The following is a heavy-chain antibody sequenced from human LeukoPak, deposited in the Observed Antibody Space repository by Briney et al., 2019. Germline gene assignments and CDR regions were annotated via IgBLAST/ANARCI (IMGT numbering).Heavy chain of an antibody. Sequence: GASVKVSCKASGGTFSSYAISWVRQAPGQGLEWMGGIIPIFGTANYAQKFQGRVTMTEDTSTDTAYMELSSLRSEDTAVYYCAASVRTLGSGSLGYYYYYMDVWGKGTTVTISS. J-gene: IGHJ6*03. CDR2: IIPIFGTA. D-gene: IGHD3-10*01. CDR3: AASVRTLGSGSLGYYYYYMDV. CDR1: GGTFSSYA. V-gene: IGHV1-69*06.